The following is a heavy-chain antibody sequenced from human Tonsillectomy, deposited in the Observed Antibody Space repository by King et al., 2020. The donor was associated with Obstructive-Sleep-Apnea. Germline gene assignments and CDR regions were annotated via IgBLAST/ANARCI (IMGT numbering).Heavy chain of an antibody. CDR1: VGSITNYY. D-gene: IGHD5-18*01. J-gene: IGHJ4*02. CDR2: IYFRGST. Sequence: VQLQESGPGLVKPSETLSLTCTVSVGSITNYYWSWIRQPPGKGLEWIGYIYFRGSTNYTPSLKSRVTISVDTSKKQFSLKLTSVTAADTALYYCARVGYSYGHEYYFDYWGQGTLVTVSS. CDR3: ARVGYSYGHEYYFDY. V-gene: IGHV4-59*01.